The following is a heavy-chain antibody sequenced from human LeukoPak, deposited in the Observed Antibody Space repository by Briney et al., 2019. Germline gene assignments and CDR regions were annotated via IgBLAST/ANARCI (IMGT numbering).Heavy chain of an antibody. CDR1: GFTVSSNY. D-gene: IGHD1-26*01. J-gene: IGHJ6*02. CDR2: IYSGGRT. CDR3: ARGPLVGALYYYGMDV. Sequence: GGSLRPSRAPSGFTVSSNYMSWVRRAPGQGLEGVSVIYSGGRTYYADSVQGRFTISRDNSKNTLYLQMNSLRAEDTAVYYCARGPLVGALYYYGMDVWAKGPRSPSP. V-gene: IGHV3-66*01.